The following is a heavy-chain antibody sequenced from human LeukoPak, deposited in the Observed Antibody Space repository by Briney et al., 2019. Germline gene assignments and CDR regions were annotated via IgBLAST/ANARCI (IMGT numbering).Heavy chain of an antibody. CDR1: GFTFSNAW. CDR3: ATIGDRRTGELYRIDY. Sequence: PGGSLRLSCAASGFTFSNAWMVWVRQAPGKGLEWVGRIKSKTDGGTTDYAAPVKGRFTISRDNSKNTLYLQMNSLRAEDAAIYYCATIGDRRTGELYRIDYWGQGTLVTVSS. J-gene: IGHJ4*02. V-gene: IGHV3-15*01. D-gene: IGHD7-27*01. CDR2: IKSKTDGGTT.